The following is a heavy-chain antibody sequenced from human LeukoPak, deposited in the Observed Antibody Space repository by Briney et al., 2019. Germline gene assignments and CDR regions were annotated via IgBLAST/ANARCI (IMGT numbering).Heavy chain of an antibody. D-gene: IGHD4-23*01. CDR1: GFTFSSYD. Sequence: GGSLRLPCAASGFTFSSYDMHWVRQAPGKGLEWVAVISNDGSNKDYADSVKGRFTISRDNSKNTLYVQMNSLRAEDTAVYYCVLGHYGGLFDNWGQGTLVSVSS. V-gene: IGHV3-30-3*01. CDR2: ISNDGSNK. J-gene: IGHJ4*02. CDR3: VLGHYGGLFDN.